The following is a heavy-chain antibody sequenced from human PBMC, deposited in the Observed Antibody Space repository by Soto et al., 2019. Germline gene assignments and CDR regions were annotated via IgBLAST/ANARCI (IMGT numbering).Heavy chain of an antibody. CDR1: DDSISNYY. J-gene: IGHJ5*02. CDR2: IYYIGST. CDR3: ARLGVMVRGSSNWFDP. D-gene: IGHD3-10*01. V-gene: IGHV4-59*01. Sequence: QVQLQESGPGLVKPSETLSLICTVSDDSISNYYWIWIRQPPGKGLEWIGSIYYIGSTNYNPSLKSRVTISVDTSQNELSLKLTSVTAADTAVYYCARLGVMVRGSSNWFDPWGQGTLVTVSS.